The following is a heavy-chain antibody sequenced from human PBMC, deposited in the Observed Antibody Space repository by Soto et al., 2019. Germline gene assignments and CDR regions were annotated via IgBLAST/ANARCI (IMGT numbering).Heavy chain of an antibody. J-gene: IGHJ6*02. D-gene: IGHD3-3*01. CDR1: GGTFSSYA. V-gene: IGHV1-69*06. CDR2: IIPIFGTA. CDR3: ARGECTIFGVVSYYYYGMDV. Sequence: SVKVSCKASGGTFSSYAISWVRQAPGQGLEWMGGIIPIFGTANYAQKFQGRVTITADKSTSTAYMELSSLRSEDTAVYYCARGECTIFGVVSYYYYGMDVWGQGTTVTVSS.